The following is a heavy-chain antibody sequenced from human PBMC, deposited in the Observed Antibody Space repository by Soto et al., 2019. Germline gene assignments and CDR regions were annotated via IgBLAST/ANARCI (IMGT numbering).Heavy chain of an antibody. D-gene: IGHD3-10*01. J-gene: IGHJ4*02. Sequence: ASVKVSCKVSGYTLTELSMHWVRQAPGKGLEWMGGFDPEDGETIYAQKFQGRVTMTEDTSTDTAYMELSSLRSEDTAVYYCATVAHGSGSYYNGPPYYFDYWGQGTLVTVSS. CDR3: ATVAHGSGSYYNGPPYYFDY. CDR2: FDPEDGET. V-gene: IGHV1-24*01. CDR1: GYTLTELS.